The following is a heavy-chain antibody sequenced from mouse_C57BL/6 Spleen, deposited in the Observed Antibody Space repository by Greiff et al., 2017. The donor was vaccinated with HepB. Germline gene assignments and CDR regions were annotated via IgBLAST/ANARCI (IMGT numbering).Heavy chain of an antibody. D-gene: IGHD2-9*01. Sequence: EVKVVESGGGLVKPGGSLKLSCAASGFTFSSYAMSWVRQTPEKRLEWVATISDGGSYTYYPDNVKGRFTISRDNAKNNLYLQMSHLKSEDTAMYYCASGLLRFPYAMDYWGQGTSVTVSS. J-gene: IGHJ4*01. CDR3: ASGLLRFPYAMDY. CDR2: ISDGGSYT. V-gene: IGHV5-4*03. CDR1: GFTFSSYA.